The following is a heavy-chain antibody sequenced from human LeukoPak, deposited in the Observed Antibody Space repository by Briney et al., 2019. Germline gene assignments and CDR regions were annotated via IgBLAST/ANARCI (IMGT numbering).Heavy chain of an antibody. CDR3: ARPAGSYWSRWFDP. CDR2: INHSGST. CDR1: GGSFSGYY. J-gene: IGHJ5*02. D-gene: IGHD3-10*01. V-gene: IGHV4-34*01. Sequence: SETLSLTCAVYGGSFSGYYWSWIRQPPGKGLEWIGEINHSGSTNYNPSLKSRVTISVDTSKNQFSLKLSSVTAADTAVYYCARPAGSYWSRWFDPWGQGTLVTVSS.